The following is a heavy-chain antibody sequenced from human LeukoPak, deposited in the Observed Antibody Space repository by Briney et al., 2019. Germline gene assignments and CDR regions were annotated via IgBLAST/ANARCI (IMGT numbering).Heavy chain of an antibody. V-gene: IGHV4-59*08. J-gene: IGHJ3*02. CDR3: ARHGPHYDFWSGYYLGAFDI. CDR1: GGSISGYY. CDR2: IYYSGST. Sequence: SETLSLTCTVSGGSISGYYWSWIRQPPGKGLEWIGYIYYSGSTNYNPSLKSRVTISVDTSKNQFSLKLSSVTAADTAVYYCARHGPHYDFWSGYYLGAFDIWGQGTMVTVSS. D-gene: IGHD3-3*01.